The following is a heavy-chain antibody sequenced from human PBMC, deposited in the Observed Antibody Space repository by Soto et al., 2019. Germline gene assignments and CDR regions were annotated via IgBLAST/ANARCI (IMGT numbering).Heavy chain of an antibody. Sequence: SETLSLTCAVYGGSFSGYYWSWIRQPPGKGLEWIGEIHHSGSTNYNPSLKSRVTISVDPSKNQFSLKLSSVTAADTAVYYCARVRRRRGFGELSPAHNWFDPWGQGTLVTVSS. CDR3: ARVRRRRGFGELSPAHNWFDP. V-gene: IGHV4-34*01. CDR2: IHHSGST. J-gene: IGHJ5*02. D-gene: IGHD3-10*01. CDR1: GGSFSGYY.